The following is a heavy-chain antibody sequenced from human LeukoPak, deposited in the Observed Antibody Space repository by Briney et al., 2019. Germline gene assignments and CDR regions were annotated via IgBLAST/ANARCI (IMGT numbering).Heavy chain of an antibody. V-gene: IGHV4-61*01. D-gene: IGHD2-15*01. CDR1: GGSISSSSYY. CDR2: IYYSGST. J-gene: IGHJ5*02. Sequence: SETLSLTCTVSGGSISSSSYYWSWIRQPPGKGLEWIGYIYYSGSTNYNPSLKSRVTISVDTSKNQFSLKLSSVTAADTAVYYCARGVVVAATHFGWFDPWGQGTLVTVSS. CDR3: ARGVVVAATHFGWFDP.